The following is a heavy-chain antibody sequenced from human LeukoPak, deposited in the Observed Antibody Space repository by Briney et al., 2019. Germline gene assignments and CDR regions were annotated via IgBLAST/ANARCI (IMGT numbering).Heavy chain of an antibody. CDR2: ISSSSSYT. V-gene: IGHV3-11*05. J-gene: IGHJ6*02. D-gene: IGHD1-14*01. Sequence: PGGSLRRSCAASGFTFSDYYMSWIRQAPGKGLEWVSYISSSSSYTNYADSVKGRFTISRDNAKNSLYLQMNSLRAEDTAVYYCAKVSGGGLYYDGMDVWGQGTTVTVSS. CDR3: AKVSGGGLYYDGMDV. CDR1: GFTFSDYY.